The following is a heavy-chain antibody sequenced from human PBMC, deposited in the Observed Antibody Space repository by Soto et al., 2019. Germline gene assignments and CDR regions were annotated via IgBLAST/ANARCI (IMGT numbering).Heavy chain of an antibody. J-gene: IGHJ4*02. V-gene: IGHV3-23*01. CDR3: AKDIIAARSGDY. CDR1: AFTFSYYA. Sequence: PGGSLRLSCAASAFTFSYYAMTWVRQAPGKGLEWVSTISGSGDNTYYADSVKGRFTISRDNSKNTLYLQMNSLRAEDTAVYYCAKDIIAARSGDYWGQGTLVTVSS. CDR2: ISGSGDNT. D-gene: IGHD6-6*01.